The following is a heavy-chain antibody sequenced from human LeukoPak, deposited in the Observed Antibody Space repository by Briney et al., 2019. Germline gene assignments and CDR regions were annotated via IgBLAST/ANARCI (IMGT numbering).Heavy chain of an antibody. CDR3: ARHSRIYYDFDY. J-gene: IGHJ4*02. Sequence: PSETLSLTCTVSGGSISSYYWNWIRQPPGKGLEWIGYIYYSGSTNYNPSLKSRVTISVDTSKNQFSLRLSSVTAADTAVYYCARHSRIYYDFDYWGQGTLVTVSS. V-gene: IGHV4-59*08. D-gene: IGHD1-26*01. CDR1: GGSISSYY. CDR2: IYYSGST.